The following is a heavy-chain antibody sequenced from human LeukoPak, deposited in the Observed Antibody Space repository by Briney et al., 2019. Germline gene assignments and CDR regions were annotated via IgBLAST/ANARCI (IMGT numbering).Heavy chain of an antibody. Sequence: SETLSLTCTVSGGSISSGGYYWSWIRQPPGKGLEWIGHIYYSGSTYYNPSLKSRVTISVDTSKNQFSLKLNSVTAADTAVYYCAREGATGSYYYYGMDVWGQGTTVTVSS. D-gene: IGHD1-26*01. CDR3: AREGATGSYYYYGMDV. CDR1: GGSISSGGYY. CDR2: IYYSGST. J-gene: IGHJ6*02. V-gene: IGHV4-30-4*01.